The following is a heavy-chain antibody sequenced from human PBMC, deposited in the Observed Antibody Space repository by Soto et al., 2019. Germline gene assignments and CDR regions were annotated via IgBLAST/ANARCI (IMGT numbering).Heavy chain of an antibody. Sequence: GGSLRLSCAASGFTFSSYAMHWVRQAPGKGLEWVAVISYDGSNKYYADSVKGRFTISRDNSKNTLYLQMNSLRAEDTAVYYCARGAGSYGYLYYYGMDVWGQGTTVTVSS. CDR2: ISYDGSNK. V-gene: IGHV3-30-3*01. CDR1: GFTFSSYA. D-gene: IGHD5-18*01. CDR3: ARGAGSYGYLYYYGMDV. J-gene: IGHJ6*02.